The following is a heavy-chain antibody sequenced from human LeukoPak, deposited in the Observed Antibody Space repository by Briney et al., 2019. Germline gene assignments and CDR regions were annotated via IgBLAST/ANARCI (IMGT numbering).Heavy chain of an antibody. Sequence: ASVKVSCKVSGYTLTELSMHWVRQAPGKGLEWMGGFDPEGGETIYAQKFQGRATMTEDTSTDTAYMELSSLRSEDTAVYYCATDRITMVRGVSDAFDIWGQGTMVTVSS. D-gene: IGHD3-10*01. CDR2: FDPEGGET. CDR1: GYTLTELS. J-gene: IGHJ3*02. CDR3: ATDRITMVRGVSDAFDI. V-gene: IGHV1-24*01.